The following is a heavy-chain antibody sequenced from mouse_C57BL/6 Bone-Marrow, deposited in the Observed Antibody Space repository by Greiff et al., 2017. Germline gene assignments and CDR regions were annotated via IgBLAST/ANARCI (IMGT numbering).Heavy chain of an antibody. D-gene: IGHD1-1*01. V-gene: IGHV1-64*01. CDR2: IHPNSGST. CDR1: GYTFTSYW. J-gene: IGHJ4*01. CDR3: ARLGSSYGYAMDY. Sequence: QVQLQQPGAELVKPGASVKLSCKASGYTFTSYWMHWVKQRPGQGLEWIGMIHPNSGSTNYNEKFKSKATLTVDKASSTAYMKLSSLTSEDSAVYYCARLGSSYGYAMDYWGQGTSVTVSS.